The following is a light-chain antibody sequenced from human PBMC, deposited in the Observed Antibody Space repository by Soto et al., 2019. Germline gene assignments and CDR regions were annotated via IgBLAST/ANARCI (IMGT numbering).Light chain of an antibody. CDR2: GAS. V-gene: IGKV1-39*01. CDR1: QIINTY. J-gene: IGKJ2*01. CDR3: LRSYSSLYS. Sequence: DIQMNQSPSSLSASVGDRVTITCRASQIINTYLNWYQQKPGRPPKLLIFGASSLRSGVPSWCTSTGCGMDCPLTVDTVHSDDSATNSCLRSYSSLYSFGQGTKLEIK.